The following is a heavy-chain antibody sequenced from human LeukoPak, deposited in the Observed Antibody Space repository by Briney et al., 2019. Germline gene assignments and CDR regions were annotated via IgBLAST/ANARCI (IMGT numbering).Heavy chain of an antibody. V-gene: IGHV4-4*07. CDR1: GVSISSYY. CDR2: IYSSGST. J-gene: IGHJ2*01. Sequence: PSETLSLTCTVSGVSISSYYWSWLRQPAGKGLEWIGRIYSSGSTNYNPSLKSRVTMSVDTSKNQFSLKLSSVTAADTAVYYCARGQYHLLYWYFDLWGRGTLVTVSS. CDR3: ARGQYHLLYWYFDL. D-gene: IGHD2-2*01.